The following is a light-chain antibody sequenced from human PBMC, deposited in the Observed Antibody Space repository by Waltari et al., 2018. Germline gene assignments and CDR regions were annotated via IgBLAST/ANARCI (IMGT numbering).Light chain of an antibody. CDR3: QKYDRLPAT. V-gene: IGKV3-20*01. Sequence: DIVLTQSPGTLSLSPGERATLSCRASQSIGKYLVWYQQKPGQAPRLLMYAASSRATGIPDRFSGSGSGTDFSLTISRLEPEDFAVYYCQKYDRLPATFGQGTKMEIK. J-gene: IGKJ1*01. CDR2: AAS. CDR1: QSIGKY.